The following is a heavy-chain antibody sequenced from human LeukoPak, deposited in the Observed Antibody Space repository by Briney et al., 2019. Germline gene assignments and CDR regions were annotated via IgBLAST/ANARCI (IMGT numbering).Heavy chain of an antibody. CDR1: GGSFSGYY. D-gene: IGHD3-9*01. CDR2: INHSGST. V-gene: IGHV4-34*01. J-gene: IGHJ6*03. Sequence: SETLSLTCAVYGGSFSGYYWSCIRQPPGKGLEWTGEINHSGSTNYNPSLKSRVTISGDTSKNTLSLKLSSVTAADTAVYYCARNRVDPYDILTGSWGHYYYYYYMDVWGKGTTVTVSS. CDR3: ARNRVDPYDILTGSWGHYYYYYYMDV.